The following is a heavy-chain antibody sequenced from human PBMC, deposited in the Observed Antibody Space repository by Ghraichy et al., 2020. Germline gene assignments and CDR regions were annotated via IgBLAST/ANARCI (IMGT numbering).Heavy chain of an antibody. CDR2: IYHSEST. Sequence: ESLNISCAVSGGSVSSSNWWTWVRQPPGKGLEWIGEIYHSESTNYSPSLKSRVTMSMDKSKNQFSLKMTSVTAADTAVYYCARVGTANYYDSTGHYYGLDVWGQGTTVTVSS. CDR3: ARVGTANYYDSTGHYYGLDV. CDR1: GGSVSSSNW. J-gene: IGHJ6*02. D-gene: IGHD3-22*01. V-gene: IGHV4-4*02.